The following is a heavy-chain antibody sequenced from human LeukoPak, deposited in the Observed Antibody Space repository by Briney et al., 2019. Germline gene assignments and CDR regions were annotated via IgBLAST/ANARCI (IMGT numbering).Heavy chain of an antibody. CDR3: ARNRGWQTFDF. J-gene: IGHJ4*02. V-gene: IGHV3-11*04. CDR1: GFTFSDYY. Sequence: GGSLRLSCAASGFTFSDYYMSWIRQAPGKGLEWVSYISSSGSTIYYADSVKGRFTISRDNAKNSLYLQMTSLGAEDTALYYCARNRGWQTFDFWGQGTLVTVSS. CDR2: ISSSGSTI. D-gene: IGHD5-24*01.